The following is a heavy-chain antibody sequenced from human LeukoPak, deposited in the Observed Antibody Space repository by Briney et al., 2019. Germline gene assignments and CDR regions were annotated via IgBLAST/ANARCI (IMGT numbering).Heavy chain of an antibody. J-gene: IGHJ4*02. CDR2: ITTDGSRT. V-gene: IGHV3-23*01. D-gene: IGHD4-17*01. CDR1: GFTFSNYP. Sequence: GGSLRLSCAACGFTFSNYPMNWARQAPGKGLEWVSAITTDGSRTYNADSVKGRFTISRDNSENTLYLQMNSLRAEDTAVYYCAKGNTVTPDYWGQGTLVTVSS. CDR3: AKGNTVTPDY.